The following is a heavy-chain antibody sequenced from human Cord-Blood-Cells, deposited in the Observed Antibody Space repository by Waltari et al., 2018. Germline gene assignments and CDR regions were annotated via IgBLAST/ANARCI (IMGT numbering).Heavy chain of an antibody. CDR3: ARHTGQYNWNYEFDY. CDR1: GGSISSSSYY. J-gene: IGHJ4*02. Sequence: QLQLQASGPGLVMPSETLSLTCTVSGGSISSSSYYWGWIRQPPGKGLEWIGSIYYSGSTYYNPSLKSRVTISVDTSKNQFSLKLSSVTAADTAVYYCARHTGQYNWNYEFDYWGQGTLVTVSS. V-gene: IGHV4-39*01. CDR2: IYYSGST. D-gene: IGHD1-7*01.